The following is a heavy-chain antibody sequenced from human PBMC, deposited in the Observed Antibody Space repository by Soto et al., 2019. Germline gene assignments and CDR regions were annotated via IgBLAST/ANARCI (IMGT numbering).Heavy chain of an antibody. V-gene: IGHV3-21*01. CDR1: GFTSSSYS. CDR2: ISSSSTYI. Sequence: EVQLVESGGGLVKPGGSLRLSCAASGFTSSSYSMDWVRQAPGKGLEWVSSISSSSTYIHYADSVKGRFTISRDNAKNALYRQMNSLSAEDTAVYYCASQTSGYYYYGMDVWGQGTTVTVSS. CDR3: ASQTSGYYYYGMDV. J-gene: IGHJ6*02.